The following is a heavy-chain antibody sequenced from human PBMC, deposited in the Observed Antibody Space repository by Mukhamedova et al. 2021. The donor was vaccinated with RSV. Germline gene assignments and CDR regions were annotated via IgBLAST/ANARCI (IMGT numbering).Heavy chain of an antibody. D-gene: IGHD3-3*01. CDR2: ISYDGSNK. Sequence: AMYWVRQAPGKGLEWVAVISYDGSNKFYADSVEGRFTISRDNSKNTLYLQMNSLSAEDTAVYYCASLTYYDPTGVDYWGQGTLV. CDR1: A. V-gene: IGHV3-30-3*01. J-gene: IGHJ4*02. CDR3: ASLTYYDPTGVDY.